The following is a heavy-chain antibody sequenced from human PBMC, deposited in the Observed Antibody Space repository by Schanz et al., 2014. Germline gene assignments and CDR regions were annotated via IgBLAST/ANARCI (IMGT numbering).Heavy chain of an antibody. V-gene: IGHV4-39*01. J-gene: IGHJ4*02. Sequence: QLQMQESGPGLVKPSETLSLTCSVSGDSISSTSYYWGWIRQPPGKGLEWIGSIYYSGSTYYNASLKSRVTISVDTSKTHFSLKLTSVTAADSAVYYCARLWGGWRIPDYWGQGTLVTVSS. CDR2: IYYSGST. CDR1: GDSISSTSYY. D-gene: IGHD6-19*01. CDR3: ARLWGGWRIPDY.